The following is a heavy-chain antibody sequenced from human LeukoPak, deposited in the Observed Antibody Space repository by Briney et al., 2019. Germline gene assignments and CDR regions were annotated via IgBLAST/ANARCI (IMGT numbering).Heavy chain of an antibody. V-gene: IGHV3-23*01. CDR2: ISGSGGST. D-gene: IGHD4-17*01. Sequence: PGGSLRLSCAASGFTFSRHAMSWVRQAPGKGLDWVSGISGSGGSTYYADSVKGRFTISRDNSKNTLYLQMNSLRAEDTAVYYCAKNAGEDYYFDYWGQGTLVTVSS. CDR3: AKNAGEDYYFDY. J-gene: IGHJ4*02. CDR1: GFTFSRHA.